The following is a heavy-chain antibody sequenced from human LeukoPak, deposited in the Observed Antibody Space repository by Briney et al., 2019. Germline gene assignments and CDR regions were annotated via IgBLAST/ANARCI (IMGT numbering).Heavy chain of an antibody. J-gene: IGHJ4*02. Sequence: GGSLRLSCAASGFTFSSYAMSGVRQAPGKGLEWVSSISGNGQYIFYRDSLKGRFTISRDNAKNSVYLQMDNLRVEDTALYYCARDRLYGDYDSNFDFWGQGTLVAVSS. CDR3: ARDRLYGDYDSNFDF. CDR1: GFTFSSYA. D-gene: IGHD4-17*01. V-gene: IGHV3-21*06. CDR2: ISGNGQYI.